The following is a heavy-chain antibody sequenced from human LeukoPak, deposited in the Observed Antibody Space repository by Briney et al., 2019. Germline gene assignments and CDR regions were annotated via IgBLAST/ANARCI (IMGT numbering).Heavy chain of an antibody. D-gene: IGHD4-17*01. CDR3: AREANGDYTVDAFDI. J-gene: IGHJ3*02. Sequence: GGSLRLSCAASGFIFSNYWMSWVRQAPGKGLEWVANIKQDGSEKNYVDSVKGRFTISRDNAKNPLYLQMNSLRAEDTAVYYCAREANGDYTVDAFDIWGQGTMVTVSS. CDR1: GFIFSNYW. V-gene: IGHV3-7*03. CDR2: IKQDGSEK.